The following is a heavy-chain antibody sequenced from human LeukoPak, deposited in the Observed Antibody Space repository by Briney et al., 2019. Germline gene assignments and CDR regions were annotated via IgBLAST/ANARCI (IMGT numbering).Heavy chain of an antibody. V-gene: IGHV3-33*01. CDR3: ARDNGEWRLNWFDH. D-gene: IGHD2-8*01. Sequence: PGRSLRLSCAASGITFSRYAMHWVRQAPGKGLEWVALMWDDGNNKYYADSVKGRFTVSRDNSKKTLYLQMNSLRAEDTAVYYCARDNGEWRLNWFDHWGQGTLVTVSS. J-gene: IGHJ5*02. CDR1: GITFSRYA. CDR2: MWDDGNNK.